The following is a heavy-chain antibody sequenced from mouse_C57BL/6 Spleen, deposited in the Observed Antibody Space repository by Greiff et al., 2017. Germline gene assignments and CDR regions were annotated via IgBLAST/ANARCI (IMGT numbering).Heavy chain of an antibody. J-gene: IGHJ4*01. V-gene: IGHV1-81*01. Sequence: LVESGAELARPGASVKLSCKASGYTFTSYGISWVKQRTGQGLEWIGEIYPRSGNTYYNEKFKGKATLTADKSSSTAYMELRSLTSEDSAVYFCARSGDYDYGSYYAMDYWGQGTSVTVSS. CDR1: GYTFTSYG. CDR2: IYPRSGNT. D-gene: IGHD2-4*01. CDR3: ARSGDYDYGSYYAMDY.